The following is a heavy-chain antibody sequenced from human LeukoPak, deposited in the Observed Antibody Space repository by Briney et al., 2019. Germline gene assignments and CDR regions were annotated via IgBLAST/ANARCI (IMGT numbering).Heavy chain of an antibody. J-gene: IGHJ6*04. CDR2: INQDGSEK. CDR1: GFMFGSYW. CDR3: SRALEV. V-gene: IGHV3-7*01. Sequence: GGSLRLSCEVSGFMFGSYWMDWVRQAPGMGLEWVANINQDGSEKYFVDSVRGRFTISRDNARNSLYLQMNSLRAEDTAVYYCSRALEVWGKGTTVTVSS.